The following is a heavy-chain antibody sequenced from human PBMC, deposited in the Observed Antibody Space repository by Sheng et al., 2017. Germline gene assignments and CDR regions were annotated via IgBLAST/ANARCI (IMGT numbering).Heavy chain of an antibody. V-gene: IGHV3-11*05. J-gene: IGHJ6*03. D-gene: IGHD1-1*01. CDR3: ASLPGTLGYYYMDV. CDR1: GFTFSDYY. Sequence: QVQLVESGGGLVKPGGSLRLSCAASGFTFSDYYMSWIRQAPGKGLEWVSYISSSSSYTNYADSVKGRFTISRDNAKNSLYLQMNSLRAEDTAVYYCASLPGTLGYYYMDVWGKGTTVTVSS. CDR2: ISSSSSYT.